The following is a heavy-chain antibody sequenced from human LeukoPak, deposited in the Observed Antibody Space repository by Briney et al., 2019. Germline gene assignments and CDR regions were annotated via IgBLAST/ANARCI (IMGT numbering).Heavy chain of an antibody. CDR1: GFTFSSYW. Sequence: GGSLRLSCAASGFTFSSYWMSWVRQAPGKGLEWVANIKQDGSEEYYVDSVKGRFTISRDNAKNSLYLQMNSPRAEDTAVYYCASVRIQLWSGDFDYWGQGTLVTVSS. V-gene: IGHV3-7*01. J-gene: IGHJ4*02. D-gene: IGHD5-18*01. CDR3: ASVRIQLWSGDFDY. CDR2: IKQDGSEE.